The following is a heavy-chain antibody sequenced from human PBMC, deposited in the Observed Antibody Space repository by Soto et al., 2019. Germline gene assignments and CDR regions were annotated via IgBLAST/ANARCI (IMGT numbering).Heavy chain of an antibody. Sequence: GASVKVSCKASGGTFSSYAISWVRQAPGQGLEWMGGIIPIFGTANYAQKFQGRVTITADESTSTAYMELSSLRSEDTAVYYCARGSDYTGSHQYSFDYWGQGTLVTVSS. CDR2: IIPIFGTA. CDR3: ARGSDYTGSHQYSFDY. V-gene: IGHV1-69*13. D-gene: IGHD4-4*01. CDR1: GGTFSSYA. J-gene: IGHJ4*02.